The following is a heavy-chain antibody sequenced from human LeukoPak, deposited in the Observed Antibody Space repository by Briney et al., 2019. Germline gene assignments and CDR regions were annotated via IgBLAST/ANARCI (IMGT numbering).Heavy chain of an antibody. CDR1: GFTFSSYD. Sequence: SCKASGFTFSSYDMSWVRQAPGKGLEWVSAISGSGGSTYYADSVKGRFTISRDNSKNTLYLQMNSLRAEDTAVYYCAKDPHYYDSSGSSGAFDIWGQGTMVTVSS. J-gene: IGHJ3*02. V-gene: IGHV3-23*01. CDR3: AKDPHYYDSSGSSGAFDI. CDR2: ISGSGGST. D-gene: IGHD3-22*01.